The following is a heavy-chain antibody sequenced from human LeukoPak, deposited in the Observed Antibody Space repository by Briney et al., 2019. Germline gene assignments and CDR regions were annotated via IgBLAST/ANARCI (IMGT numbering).Heavy chain of an antibody. D-gene: IGHD5-18*01. CDR1: GYTFTDYF. CDR2: INPNSGGT. V-gene: IGHV1-2*02. CDR3: ARDPGYSSPRGDH. Sequence: GASVKVSCKASGYTFTDYFMHWVRQAPGQGLEWMGWINPNSGGTHYAQKFQGRVTMTRDTSISTAYMELSRLRSDDTAVYYCARDPGYSSPRGDHWGQGTLVTVSS. J-gene: IGHJ4*02.